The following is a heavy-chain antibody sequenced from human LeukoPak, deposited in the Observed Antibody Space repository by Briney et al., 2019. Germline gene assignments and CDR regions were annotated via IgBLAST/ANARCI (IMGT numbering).Heavy chain of an antibody. D-gene: IGHD2-21*02. CDR1: GLSITSYS. J-gene: IGHJ4*02. V-gene: IGHV3-48*02. CDR3: ARLTVVTATRSLDY. CDR2: ISSSSTTI. Sequence: HPGGSLRLSCAASGLSITSYSMNWVRQAPGKGLEWVSHISSSSTTIDYADSVKGRFTISRDNAKNSLYLQMNSLRDEDTAVYYCARLTVVTATRSLDYWGQGTLVTVSS.